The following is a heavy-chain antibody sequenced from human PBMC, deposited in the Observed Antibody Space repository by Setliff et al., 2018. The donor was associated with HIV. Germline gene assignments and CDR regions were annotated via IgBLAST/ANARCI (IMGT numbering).Heavy chain of an antibody. Sequence: SETLSLTCTVSGGSLNRKYWSWIRQPPGKGLEWIGYIYYSGGTTYNPSLKSRVTISVDTSKNQFSLKLTSVTAADTAVHYCATGLIMAPDYWGQGSLVTVSS. D-gene: IGHD2-8*01. CDR3: ATGLIMAPDY. V-gene: IGHV4-59*12. J-gene: IGHJ4*02. CDR1: GGSLNRKY. CDR2: IYYSGGT.